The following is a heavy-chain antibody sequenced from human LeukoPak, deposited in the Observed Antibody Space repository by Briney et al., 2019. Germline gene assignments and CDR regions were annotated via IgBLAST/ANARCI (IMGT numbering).Heavy chain of an antibody. CDR3: ARGYSSSWYYYYYYMDV. CDR2: ISYNAST. J-gene: IGHJ6*03. D-gene: IGHD6-13*01. CDR1: GGSISSYY. Sequence: SETLSLTCTVSGGSISSYYWSWIRQPPGKGLEWIGYISYNASTNYTPSLKSRVTISVDTSKKQFSLKLSSVTAADTAVYYCARGYSSSWYYYYYYMDVWGKGTTVTISS. V-gene: IGHV4-59*01.